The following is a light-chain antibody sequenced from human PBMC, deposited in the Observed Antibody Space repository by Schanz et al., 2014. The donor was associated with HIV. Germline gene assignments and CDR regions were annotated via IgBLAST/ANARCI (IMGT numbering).Light chain of an antibody. CDR2: SDR. CDR3: AAWDDLLKGPV. J-gene: IGLJ3*02. CDR1: SSNTEANP. Sequence: QSVLTQPPSASGTPGQRVTISCSGTSSNTEANPVDWHFQLPGTAPQLLMHSDRLRPSGVPARFSGSKSGPSASLAIRGLQSDDEAYYYCAAWDDLLKGPVFGGGTKLTVL. V-gene: IGLV1-44*01.